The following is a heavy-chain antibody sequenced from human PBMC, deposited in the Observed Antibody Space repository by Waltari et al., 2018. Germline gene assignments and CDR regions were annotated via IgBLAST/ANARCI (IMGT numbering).Heavy chain of an antibody. CDR3: ARDQEHDY. CDR1: GFTFSSYA. Sequence: QVQLVESGGGVVQPGRSLRLSCAASGFTFSSYAMHWVRQAPGKGLEWVAVISYDGSNKYYADSVKGRFTISRDNSKNTLYLQMNSLRAEDTAVYYCARDQEHDYWGQGTLVTVSS. V-gene: IGHV3-30-3*01. J-gene: IGHJ4*02. CDR2: ISYDGSNK.